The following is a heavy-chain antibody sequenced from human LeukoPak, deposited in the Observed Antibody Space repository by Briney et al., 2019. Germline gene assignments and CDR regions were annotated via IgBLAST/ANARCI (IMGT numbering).Heavy chain of an antibody. CDR2: INHSGST. V-gene: IGHV4-34*01. D-gene: IGHD6-13*01. Sequence: SETLSLTCAVYGASFSGYYWSWIRQPPGKGLGGIGEINHSGSTNYNPSLKSRVPISVDTSKNQFSLKLSSVTAADTAVYYCARDESSSWYMDVWGKGTTVTVSS. CDR1: GASFSGYY. J-gene: IGHJ6*03. CDR3: ARDESSSWYMDV.